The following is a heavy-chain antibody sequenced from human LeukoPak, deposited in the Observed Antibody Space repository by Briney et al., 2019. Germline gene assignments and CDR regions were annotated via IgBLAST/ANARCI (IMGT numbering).Heavy chain of an antibody. Sequence: APVKVSCKASGYTFTSYGISWVRQAPGQGLEWMGWISAYNGNTNYAQKLQGRVTMTTDTSTSTAYMELRSLRSDDTAVYYCARDQYSSSSGGRDYWGQGTLVTVSS. CDR1: GYTFTSYG. CDR2: ISAYNGNT. J-gene: IGHJ4*02. V-gene: IGHV1-18*01. D-gene: IGHD6-6*01. CDR3: ARDQYSSSSGGRDY.